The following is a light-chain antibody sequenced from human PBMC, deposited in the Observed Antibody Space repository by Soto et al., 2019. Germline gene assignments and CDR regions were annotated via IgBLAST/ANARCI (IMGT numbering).Light chain of an antibody. V-gene: IGLV2-14*01. CDR2: EVS. J-gene: IGLJ2*01. Sequence: QSVLTQPASVSGSPGQSITISCTGTSSDVGDYNYVSWYQHHPGKAPKLMIYEVSNRPSGVSNRFSGSKSGNTASLTISGLQAEDEADYYCSSYTSSTLGVFGGGTQLTVL. CDR1: SSDVGDYNY. CDR3: SSYTSSTLGV.